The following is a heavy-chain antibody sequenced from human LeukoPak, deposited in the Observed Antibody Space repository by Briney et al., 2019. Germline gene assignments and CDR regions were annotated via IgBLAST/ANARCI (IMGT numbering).Heavy chain of an antibody. D-gene: IGHD5-24*01. Sequence: PGGSLRLSCAASGFTFSTYAMSWVRQAPGKGLEWVSAISGSGGSTNYADSVKGRFTISRDNSKNTLYLQMNSLRAEDTAVYYCAKENGYNYYFDYWGQGTLVTVFS. CDR3: AKENGYNYYFDY. CDR2: ISGSGGST. V-gene: IGHV3-23*01. J-gene: IGHJ4*02. CDR1: GFTFSTYA.